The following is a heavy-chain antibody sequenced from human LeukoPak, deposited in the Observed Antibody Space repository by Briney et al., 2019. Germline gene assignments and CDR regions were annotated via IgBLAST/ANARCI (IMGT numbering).Heavy chain of an antibody. CDR3: AKVRRSVAYDY. CDR1: GFDVKSHD. V-gene: IGHV3-13*01. Sequence: GGSLRLSCAASGFDVKSHDIHWVRQPIGKGLEWVSSIESPRDIYYASSVKGRFTISREDAENSVYLQMNNLRVEDTAIYYCAKVRRSVAYDYWGRGTLVTVSS. CDR2: IESPRDI. J-gene: IGHJ4*02.